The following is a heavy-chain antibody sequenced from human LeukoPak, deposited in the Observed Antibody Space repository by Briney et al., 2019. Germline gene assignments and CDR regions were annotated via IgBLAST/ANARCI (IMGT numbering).Heavy chain of an antibody. Sequence: SSETLSLTCAVYGGSFSGYYWSWIRQPPGKGLEWIGEINHSGSTNYNPSLKSRVTISVDMSKNQFSLKLSSVTAADTAVYYCARGLSTMAPMDVWGQGTTVTVSS. D-gene: IGHD3-10*01. CDR1: GGSFSGYY. CDR2: INHSGST. J-gene: IGHJ6*02. V-gene: IGHV4-34*01. CDR3: ARGLSTMAPMDV.